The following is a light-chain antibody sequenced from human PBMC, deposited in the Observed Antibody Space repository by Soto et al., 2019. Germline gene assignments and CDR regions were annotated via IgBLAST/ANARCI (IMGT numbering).Light chain of an antibody. CDR1: QGISSY. Sequence: DIQLTQSPSFLSASVGDRVTITCRASQGISSYLVWYQQRPGKAPKLLIYAASTLQSGVPPRFSGSGSGTEFTLTISSLQPEDFATYYCQQLNTYPITFGLGTRLEIK. CDR3: QQLNTYPIT. J-gene: IGKJ5*01. V-gene: IGKV1-9*01. CDR2: AAS.